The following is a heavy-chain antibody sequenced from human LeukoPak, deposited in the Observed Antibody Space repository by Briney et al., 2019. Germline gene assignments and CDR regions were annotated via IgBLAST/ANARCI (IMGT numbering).Heavy chain of an antibody. Sequence: GASVKVSCKASGYIFTNYGINWVRQAPGQGLEWMGWISTYSANTNYAQKLQGRVTMTTDTSTSTVYMELRSLRSDDTAVYYCARDHCTNGVCYIAYWGQGTLVTASS. D-gene: IGHD2-8*01. V-gene: IGHV1-18*01. CDR2: ISTYSANT. J-gene: IGHJ4*02. CDR1: GYIFTNYG. CDR3: ARDHCTNGVCYIAY.